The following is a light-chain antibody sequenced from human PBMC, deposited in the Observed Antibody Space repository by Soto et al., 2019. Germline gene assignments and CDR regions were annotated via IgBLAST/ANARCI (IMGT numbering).Light chain of an antibody. V-gene: IGLV1-44*01. Sequence: QSVLTQPPSASGPPGQRVTISCSGSVSNIGSNTVNWYQHLPGTAPRFLIYSNDQRPSGVPDRVSGSKSGTSASLAISGLQSEDEADYYCAAWDDRLNVYVFGTGTKVTVL. CDR1: VSNIGSNT. CDR3: AAWDDRLNVYV. J-gene: IGLJ1*01. CDR2: SND.